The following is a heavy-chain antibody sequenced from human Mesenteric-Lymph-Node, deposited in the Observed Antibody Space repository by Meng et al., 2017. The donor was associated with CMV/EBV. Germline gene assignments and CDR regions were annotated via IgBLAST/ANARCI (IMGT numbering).Heavy chain of an antibody. CDR3: ARGISIVVVRTVIDDAFDI. V-gene: IGHV3-23*01. J-gene: IGHJ3*02. D-gene: IGHD2-2*01. Sequence: GESLKISCAASGFTFSSHAMNWVRQAPGKGLEWVSAVSGSGGIKYYADSVKGRFTISRDNSKNTLYLQMNSLRTEDTAVYYCARGISIVVVRTVIDDAFDIWGQGTMVTVSS. CDR2: VSGSGGIK. CDR1: GFTFSSHA.